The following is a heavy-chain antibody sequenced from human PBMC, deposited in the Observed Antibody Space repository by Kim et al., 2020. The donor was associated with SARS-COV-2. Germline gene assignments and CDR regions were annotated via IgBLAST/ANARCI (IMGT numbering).Heavy chain of an antibody. CDR1: GYIFTSYY. D-gene: IGHD3-10*01. V-gene: IGHV1-46*01. CDR3: ARDRSSRGWLDA. CDR2: INPNGGST. J-gene: IGHJ5*02. Sequence: ASVKVSCKASGYIFTSYYIHWVRQAPGQGLEWMGIINPNGGSTSYAQKLQGRVTMTRDTSTRTVYMEVDSLRPEDTAVYYCARDRSSRGWLDAWGQGTLVTVPS.